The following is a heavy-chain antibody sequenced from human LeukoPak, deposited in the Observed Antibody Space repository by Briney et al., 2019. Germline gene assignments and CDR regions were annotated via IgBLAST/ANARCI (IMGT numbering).Heavy chain of an antibody. CDR3: ARSYYYDSSGYYPSYMDV. Sequence: GGSLRLSCAASGFTVSSNYMSWVRQAPGKGLEWVSVIYSGGSTYYADSVKGRFTISRDNSKNTLYLQMNCLRAEDTAVYYCARSYYYDSSGYYPSYMDVWGKGTTVTVSS. V-gene: IGHV3-66*02. CDR1: GFTVSSNY. CDR2: IYSGGST. J-gene: IGHJ6*03. D-gene: IGHD3-22*01.